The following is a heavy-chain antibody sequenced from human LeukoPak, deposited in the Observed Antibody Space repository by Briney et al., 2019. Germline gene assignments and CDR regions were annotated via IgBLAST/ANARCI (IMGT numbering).Heavy chain of an antibody. Sequence: PGGSLRLSCAASGCTFSSYWMHWVRQVPGKGLVRVARINPGGSSITYADSVKGRFTISRDNAKNTLYLQMDSLRAEDTGVYYCARSNQADDYWGQGTLVTVSS. J-gene: IGHJ4*02. D-gene: IGHD1-14*01. V-gene: IGHV3-74*01. CDR2: INPGGSSI. CDR1: GCTFSSYW. CDR3: ARSNQADDY.